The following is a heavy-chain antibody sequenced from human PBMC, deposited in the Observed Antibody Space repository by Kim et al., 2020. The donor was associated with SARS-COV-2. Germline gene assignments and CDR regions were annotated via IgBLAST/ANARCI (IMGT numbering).Heavy chain of an antibody. Sequence: GGSLRLSCAASGFTFSSYEMNWVRQAPGKGLEWVSYISSSGNTIYYADSVKGRFTISRDNAKNSLFLQMNSLRAEDTAVYYCARAEYPTYYDFWSGSPDPGWGQGTLVTVSS. CDR1: GFTFSSYE. J-gene: IGHJ4*02. V-gene: IGHV3-48*03. D-gene: IGHD3-3*01. CDR2: ISSSGNTI. CDR3: ARAEYPTYYDFWSGSPDPG.